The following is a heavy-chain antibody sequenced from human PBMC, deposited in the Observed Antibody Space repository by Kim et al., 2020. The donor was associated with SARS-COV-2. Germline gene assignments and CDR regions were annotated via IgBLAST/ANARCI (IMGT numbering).Heavy chain of an antibody. CDR1: GGSISSYY. CDR2: IYYSGST. D-gene: IGHD3-3*01. Sequence: SETLSLTCTVSGGSISSYYWSWIRQPPGKGLEWIGYIYYSGSTNYNPSLKNRVTISVDTSKNQFSLKLSSVTAADTAVYYCVGDHREWLQYTANWYFDLWGRGTLVTVSS. J-gene: IGHJ2*01. CDR3: VGDHREWLQYTANWYFDL. V-gene: IGHV4-59*01.